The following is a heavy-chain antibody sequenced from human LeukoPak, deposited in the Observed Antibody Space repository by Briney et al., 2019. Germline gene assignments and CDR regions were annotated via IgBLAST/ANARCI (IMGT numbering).Heavy chain of an antibody. CDR1: GYTFTGYY. J-gene: IGHJ4*02. CDR2: INPNSGGT. D-gene: IGHD6-19*01. V-gene: IGHV1-2*02. CDR3: ARDQKLAVAGTGDY. Sequence: ASVKVSCKASGYTFTGYYMHWARQAPGQGLEWMGWINPNSGGTNYAQKFQGRVTMTRDTSISTAYMELSRLRSDDTAVYYCARDQKLAVAGTGDYWGQGTLVTVSS.